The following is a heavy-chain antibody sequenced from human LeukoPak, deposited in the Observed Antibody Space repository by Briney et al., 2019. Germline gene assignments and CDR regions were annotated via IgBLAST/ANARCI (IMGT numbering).Heavy chain of an antibody. CDR2: INSDGSST. V-gene: IGHV3-74*01. CDR1: GFTFSNYW. J-gene: IGHJ4*02. CDR3: ARASTLYYYDTSGYFY. Sequence: QPGGSLRLSCAASGFTFSNYWMHWVRQAPGKGLVWVSRINSDGSSTSYADPVKGRFTISRDNAKNTLYLLMNSLRAEDTAVYYCARASTLYYYDTSGYFYWGQGTLVTVSS. D-gene: IGHD3-22*01.